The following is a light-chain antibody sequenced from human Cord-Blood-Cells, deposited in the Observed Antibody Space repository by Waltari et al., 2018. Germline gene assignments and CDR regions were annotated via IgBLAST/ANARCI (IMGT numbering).Light chain of an antibody. Sequence: DIVFTQSPATLSLSPGERATLPCRASQSVSSYLAGYQQKPGQAPRLLIYDASNRATGIPARFSGSGSGTDFTLTISSLEPEDFAVYYCQQRSNWPRTFGQGTKVEIK. CDR1: QSVSSY. J-gene: IGKJ1*01. CDR2: DAS. V-gene: IGKV3-11*01. CDR3: QQRSNWPRT.